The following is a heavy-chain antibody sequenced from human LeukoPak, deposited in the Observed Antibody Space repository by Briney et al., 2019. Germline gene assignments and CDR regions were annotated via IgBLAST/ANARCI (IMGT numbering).Heavy chain of an antibody. CDR2: INPNSGGT. Sequence: ASVKVSCKASGYTFTSYGISWVRQAPGQGLEWMGWINPNSGGTNYAQKFQGRVTMTRDTSISTAYMELSRLRSDDTAVYYCARSDDYGDPHFDYWGQGTLVTVSS. CDR1: GYTFTSYG. J-gene: IGHJ4*02. CDR3: ARSDDYGDPHFDY. D-gene: IGHD4-17*01. V-gene: IGHV1-2*02.